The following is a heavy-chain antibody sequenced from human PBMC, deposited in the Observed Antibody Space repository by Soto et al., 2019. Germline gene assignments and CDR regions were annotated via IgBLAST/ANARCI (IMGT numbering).Heavy chain of an antibody. J-gene: IGHJ3*02. CDR2: IKSKTDGGTT. CDR3: TTDSFSGWEGFDAFDI. CDR1: GFTFSNAW. D-gene: IGHD6-19*01. Sequence: GGSLRLSCAASGFTFSNAWMSWVRQAPGKGLEWVGRIKSKTDGGTTDYAAPVKGRFTISRDDSKNTLYLQMNSLKTEDTAVYYCTTDSFSGWEGFDAFDIWGQGTMVTVSS. V-gene: IGHV3-15*01.